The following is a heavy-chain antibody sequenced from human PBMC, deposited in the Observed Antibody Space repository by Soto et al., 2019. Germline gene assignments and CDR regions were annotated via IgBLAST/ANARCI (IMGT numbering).Heavy chain of an antibody. CDR3: AKDFRDIAATGDAFDI. J-gene: IGHJ3*02. CDR1: GFTFSSYA. D-gene: IGHD6-25*01. CDR2: ISGSGGST. Sequence: GGSLRLSCAASGFTFSSYAMSWVRQAPGKGLEWVSAISGSGGSTYYADSVKGRFTISRDNSKNTLYLQMNSLRAEDTAVYYCAKDFRDIAATGDAFDIWGQGTMVTVSS. V-gene: IGHV3-23*01.